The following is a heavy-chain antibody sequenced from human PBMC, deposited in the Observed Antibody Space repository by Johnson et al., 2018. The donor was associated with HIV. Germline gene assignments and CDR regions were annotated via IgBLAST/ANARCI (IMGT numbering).Heavy chain of an antibody. V-gene: IGHV3-74*02. CDR2: INGDGSRI. CDR3: GPGGGTGAFDI. CDR1: GFTFNSYW. Sequence: MQLVESGGGVVRPGGSLTLSCAVSGFTFNSYWMSWVRQAPGKGLEWVSRINGDGSRIPYADSVKGRFTISRDNAKNTLYQQMNSLRAEDPAGDAGGPGGGTGAFDIWGQGTMVTVSS. D-gene: IGHD3-16*01. J-gene: IGHJ3*02.